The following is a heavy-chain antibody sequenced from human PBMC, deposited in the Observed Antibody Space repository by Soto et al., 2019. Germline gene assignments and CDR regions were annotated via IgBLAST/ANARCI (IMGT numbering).Heavy chain of an antibody. CDR1: GYSFTTYW. Sequence: PGESLKISCKGSGYSFTTYWIGWVRQMPGKGLEWMGIIYLGDSDTRYSPSFQGQVTISADKSISTAYLQWSSLKASDTAMYYCARQLDSSGYYWAIWGQGTMVTLSS. CDR2: IYLGDSDT. J-gene: IGHJ3*02. D-gene: IGHD3-22*01. V-gene: IGHV5-51*01. CDR3: ARQLDSSGYYWAI.